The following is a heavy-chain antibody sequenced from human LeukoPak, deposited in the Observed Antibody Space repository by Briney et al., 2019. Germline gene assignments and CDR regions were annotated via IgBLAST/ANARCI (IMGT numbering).Heavy chain of an antibody. V-gene: IGHV3-23*01. J-gene: IGHJ4*02. CDR1: GFTFSNYA. D-gene: IGHD2-21*01. Sequence: GGSLRLSCAASGFTFSNYAMSWVRQAPGKGLEWVSAISGSGGSTYYADSVKGRFTISRDNSKNTLCLQMNSLRAEDTAVYYCAQRPVAHDYWGQGTLVTVSS. CDR3: AQRPVAHDY. CDR2: ISGSGGST.